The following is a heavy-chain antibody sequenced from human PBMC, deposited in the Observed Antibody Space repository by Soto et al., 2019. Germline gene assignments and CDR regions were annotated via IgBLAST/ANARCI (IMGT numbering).Heavy chain of an antibody. D-gene: IGHD1-26*01. CDR1: GFTFSNYC. CDR3: ASDLVGASDSYGLDV. CDR2: IWHDGNNK. Sequence: GGSLRLSCAASGFTFSNYCMHWVRQGPGKGLEWVAIIWHDGNNKYYADSVRGRFIISRDNSKNRLYLQMNSLRAEDTAVYYCASDLVGASDSYGLDVWGQGTPVTVYS. J-gene: IGHJ6*02. V-gene: IGHV3-33*01.